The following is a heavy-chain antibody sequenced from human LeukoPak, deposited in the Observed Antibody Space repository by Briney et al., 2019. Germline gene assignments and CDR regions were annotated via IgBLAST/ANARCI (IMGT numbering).Heavy chain of an antibody. D-gene: IGHD3-22*01. J-gene: IGHJ3*01. CDR2: IKEDGGEQ. Sequence: GGSLRLSCAASGFTFSSYAMHWVRQAPGKGLEWVANIKEDGGEQYSVDSVKGRFTISRDNAKNSLYLQMNSLRAEDTAVYYCARDPYYHDNSFGAFDVWGQGTMVTVSS. CDR1: GFTFSSYA. V-gene: IGHV3-7*01. CDR3: ARDPYYHDNSFGAFDV.